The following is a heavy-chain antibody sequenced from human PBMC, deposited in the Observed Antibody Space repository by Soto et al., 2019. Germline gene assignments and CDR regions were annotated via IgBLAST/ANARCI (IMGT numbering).Heavy chain of an antibody. J-gene: IGHJ3*02. CDR2: INPNSGGT. CDR3: ARDGSVRPNDAFDI. CDR1: GYTFTGYY. Sequence: ASVKVSCKASGYTFTGYYMHWVRQAPGQGLEWMGWINPNSGGTNYAQKFQGWVTMTGDTSISTAYMELSRLRSDDTAVYYWARDGSVRPNDAFDIWGQGTMVNVS. D-gene: IGHD3-10*01. V-gene: IGHV1-2*04.